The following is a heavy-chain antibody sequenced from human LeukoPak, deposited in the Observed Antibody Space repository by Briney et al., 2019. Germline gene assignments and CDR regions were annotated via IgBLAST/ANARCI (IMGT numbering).Heavy chain of an antibody. Sequence: GGSLRLSCAASGFTVSSNYMSWVRQAPGKGLEWVSVIYSGGSTYYADSVKGRFTISRDNSKNTLYLQMNSLRAEDTAVYYCAKEMATIRAFDFWGQGTRVTVSS. CDR2: IYSGGST. CDR1: GFTVSSNY. D-gene: IGHD5-24*01. V-gene: IGHV3-53*01. CDR3: AKEMATIRAFDF. J-gene: IGHJ3*01.